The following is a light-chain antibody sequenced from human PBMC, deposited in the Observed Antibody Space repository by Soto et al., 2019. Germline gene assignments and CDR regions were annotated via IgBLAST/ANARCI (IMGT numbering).Light chain of an antibody. J-gene: IGKJ1*01. CDR1: QTISSW. CDR2: DAS. V-gene: IGKV1-5*01. Sequence: DIQMTQSPSTLSASVRDRVTITCRASQTISSWLAWFQQKPGKAPKLLIFDASTLENGVPARFSGSRSGPEFSLTISSLQPDDFATYYCQQYYSYWTFGQGTKVDI. CDR3: QQYYSYWT.